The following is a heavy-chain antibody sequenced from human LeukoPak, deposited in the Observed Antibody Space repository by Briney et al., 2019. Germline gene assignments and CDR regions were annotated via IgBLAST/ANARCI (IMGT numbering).Heavy chain of an antibody. CDR3: ARVYGSGSYYYHYAMDA. D-gene: IGHD3-10*01. CDR1: GFTFSSFG. J-gene: IGHJ6*02. Sequence: GGSLRLSCAASGFTFSSFGMHWVRQAPGKGLEWVAVIWYDGNRKYYEDSVKGRFTISRDNSKNTLYLQMNSLRAEDTAVYYCARVYGSGSYYYHYAMDAWGQGTTVTVFS. CDR2: IWYDGNRK. V-gene: IGHV3-33*01.